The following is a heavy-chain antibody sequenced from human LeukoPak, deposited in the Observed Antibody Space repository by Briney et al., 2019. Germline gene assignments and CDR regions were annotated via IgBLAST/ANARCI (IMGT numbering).Heavy chain of an antibody. CDR1: GFTFSSYA. J-gene: IGHJ4*02. CDR2: ISGSGGST. D-gene: IGHD3-3*01. Sequence: GGSLRLSCAASGFTFSSYAMSWVRQAPGKGLEWVPGISGSGGSTYYADSVKGRFTISRDNSKNTLYLQMNSLRAEDTAIYYCAKDDDFWSGCFDYWGQGTLVTVSS. CDR3: AKDDDFWSGCFDY. V-gene: IGHV3-23*01.